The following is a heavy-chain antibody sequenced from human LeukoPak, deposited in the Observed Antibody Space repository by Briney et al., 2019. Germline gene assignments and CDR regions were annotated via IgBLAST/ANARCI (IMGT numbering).Heavy chain of an antibody. Sequence: PSETLSLTCTVSGGSISSSSYYWGWIRQPPGKGLEWIGSIYYSGSTYYNPSLKSRVTISVDTSKNQFSLKLSSVTAADTAVYYCASQEGISWRVRSAEYFQHWGQGTLVTVSS. V-gene: IGHV4-39*07. CDR1: GGSISSSSYY. D-gene: IGHD1-14*01. J-gene: IGHJ1*01. CDR2: IYYSGST. CDR3: ASQEGISWRVRSAEYFQH.